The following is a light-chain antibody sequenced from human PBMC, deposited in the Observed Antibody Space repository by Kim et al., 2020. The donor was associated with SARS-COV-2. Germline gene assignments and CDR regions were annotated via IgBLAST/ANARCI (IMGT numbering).Light chain of an antibody. V-gene: IGKV3-20*01. CDR2: GAS. Sequence: PRERATPSCRASQSVSSSYLAWHQQKPGQAPRLLIYGASRRATGIPDRFSGSGSGTDFTLTISRLEPEDFAVYYCQQYSSSPWTFGQGTKVDI. CDR1: QSVSSSY. CDR3: QQYSSSPWT. J-gene: IGKJ1*01.